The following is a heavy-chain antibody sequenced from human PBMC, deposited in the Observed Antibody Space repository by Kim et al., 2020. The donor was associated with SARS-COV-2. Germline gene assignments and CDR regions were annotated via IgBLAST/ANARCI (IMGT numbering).Heavy chain of an antibody. CDR3: ARPSTNPGDYMDV. V-gene: IGHV1-46*01. CDR1: GYTFTSYY. Sequence: ASVKVSCKASGYTFTSYYMLWVRLAPGQGLEWMGIINPSGGSTTYAQKFQGRVTMTRDTSTSTVYMELSSLRSEDTAVYYCARPSTNPGDYMDVWGKGTTVTVSS. J-gene: IGHJ6*03. CDR2: INPSGGST. D-gene: IGHD2-2*01.